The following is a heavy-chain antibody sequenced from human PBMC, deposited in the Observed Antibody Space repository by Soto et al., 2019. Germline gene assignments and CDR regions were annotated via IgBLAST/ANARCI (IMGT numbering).Heavy chain of an antibody. V-gene: IGHV1-18*04. D-gene: IGHD2-2*01. CDR3: ARVVVLPAATTGRGFDS. CDR2: ITAYSGNT. Sequence: ASVKVSCKASGYTFISYGITWVRQAPGQGFEWMGWITAYSGNTNYAQKFQGRVTMTTDTSTGTASMELRSLRSDDTAVYYCARVVVLPAATTGRGFDSWGQGTLATVSS. J-gene: IGHJ5*01. CDR1: GYTFISYG.